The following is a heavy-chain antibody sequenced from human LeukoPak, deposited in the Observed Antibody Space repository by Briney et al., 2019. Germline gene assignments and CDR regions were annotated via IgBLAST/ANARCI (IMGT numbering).Heavy chain of an antibody. CDR3: TTDSSPDF. Sequence: GGSLRLSCGASGFTFSTYGMHWVRQTPGKGLEWVAGIPYDGSSKYYADSVKGRFTISRDNSKNTLYLQMNSPRVEDTAVYYCTTDSSPDFWGQGTLVTVSS. V-gene: IGHV3-30*03. CDR1: GFTFSTYG. CDR2: IPYDGSSK. J-gene: IGHJ4*02.